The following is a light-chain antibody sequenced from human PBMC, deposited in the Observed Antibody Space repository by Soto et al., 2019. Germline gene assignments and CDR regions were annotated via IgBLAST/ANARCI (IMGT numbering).Light chain of an antibody. CDR3: CSYAVGSTLV. J-gene: IGLJ2*01. CDR2: EGS. Sequence: LTQPASVSGSPGQSITLSCTGTSSDVGSYNLVSWHQQHPDKAPKLMIYEGSKRPSGVSHRFSGSKSGNTASLTISGLQAEDEADYYCCSYAVGSTLVFGGGTKLTVL. V-gene: IGLV2-23*01. CDR1: SSDVGSYNL.